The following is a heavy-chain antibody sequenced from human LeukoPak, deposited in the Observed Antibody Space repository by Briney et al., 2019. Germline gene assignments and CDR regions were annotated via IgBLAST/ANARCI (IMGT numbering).Heavy chain of an antibody. CDR2: FDPEDGET. J-gene: IGHJ4*02. V-gene: IGHV1-24*01. D-gene: IGHD3-16*02. Sequence: GASVTVSCKVSGYTLTELSMHWVRQAPGKGLEWMGGFDPEDGETIYAQKFQGRVTMTEDTSTDTAYMELSSLRSEDTAVYYCATAVSGVWGSYRHFDYWGQGTLVTVSS. CDR3: ATAVSGVWGSYRHFDY. CDR1: GYTLTELS.